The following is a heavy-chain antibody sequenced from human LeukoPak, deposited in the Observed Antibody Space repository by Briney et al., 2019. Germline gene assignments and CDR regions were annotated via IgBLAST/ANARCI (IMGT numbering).Heavy chain of an antibody. D-gene: IGHD1-26*01. CDR2: ISYDGSNK. CDR3: VRKSGSYYYYYAMDV. CDR1: GFTFSNHG. V-gene: IGHV3-30*03. J-gene: IGHJ6*02. Sequence: PGGSLRLSCAASGFTFSNHGMHWVRQAPGKGLEWVAVISYDGSNKYYADSVKGRFTISRDNSKNTLYLQMSSLRAEDTAVFYCVRKSGSYYYYYAMDVWGQGTTVTVSS.